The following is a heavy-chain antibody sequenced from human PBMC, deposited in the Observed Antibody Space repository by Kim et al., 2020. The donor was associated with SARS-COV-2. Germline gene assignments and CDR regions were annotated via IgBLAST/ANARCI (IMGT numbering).Heavy chain of an antibody. J-gene: IGHJ4*02. CDR3: ATAIAAAGGNYFAY. D-gene: IGHD6-13*01. Sequence: AGSGNGRFTISRDNAKNTTYLQMDSLRAKDTAVYYCATAIAAAGGNYFAYWGQGALVTASS. V-gene: IGHV3-23*01.